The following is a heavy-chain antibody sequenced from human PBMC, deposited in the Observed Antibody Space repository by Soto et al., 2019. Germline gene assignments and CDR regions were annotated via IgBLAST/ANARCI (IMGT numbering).Heavy chain of an antibody. CDR3: ARDTKYYDFWSGYYTGFDY. Sequence: QVQLVQSGAEVKKPGASVKVSCKASGYTFTSDGISWGRQAPGQGLEWMGWISAYNCNTNNAQKLQGRVTMTTDTSTSTAYMELRSLRSDDTAVYYCARDTKYYDFWSGYYTGFDYWGQGTLVTVSS. CDR1: GYTFTSDG. CDR2: ISAYNCNT. V-gene: IGHV1-18*01. D-gene: IGHD3-3*01. J-gene: IGHJ4*02.